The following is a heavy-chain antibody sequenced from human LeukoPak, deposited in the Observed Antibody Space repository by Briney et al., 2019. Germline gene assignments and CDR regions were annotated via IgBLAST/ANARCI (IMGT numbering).Heavy chain of an antibody. D-gene: IGHD1-26*01. Sequence: SETLSLTCTVSGGSISSYYWSWIRQPPGKGLEWIGYIYTSGSTNYNPSLKSRVIISVDTSKNQFSLKLSSVTAADTAVYYCAREDGSYSRYFDYWGLGTLVTVSS. J-gene: IGHJ4*02. CDR3: AREDGSYSRYFDY. CDR1: GGSISSYY. CDR2: IYTSGST. V-gene: IGHV4-4*09.